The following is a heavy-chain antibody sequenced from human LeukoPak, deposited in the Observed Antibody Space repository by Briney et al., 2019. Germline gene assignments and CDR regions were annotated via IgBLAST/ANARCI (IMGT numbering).Heavy chain of an antibody. CDR2: ISSSSYI. V-gene: IGHV3-21*01. CDR3: ARSEGGDWNYTPNY. CDR1: GFTFSSYS. D-gene: IGHD1-7*01. Sequence: GGSLRLSCAASGFTFSSYSMNWVRQAPGKGLEWVSSISSSSYIYYADSVKGRFTISRDNAKNSLYLQMNSLRAEDTAVYYCARSEGGDWNYTPNYWGQGTLVTVSS. J-gene: IGHJ4*02.